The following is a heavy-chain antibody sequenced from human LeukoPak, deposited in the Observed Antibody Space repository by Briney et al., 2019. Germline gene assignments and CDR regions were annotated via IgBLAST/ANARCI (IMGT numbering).Heavy chain of an antibody. V-gene: IGHV4-61*01. CDR1: GGSVSSGRYY. D-gene: IGHD1-1*01. CDR2: IYYSGST. CDR3: ARDADWTDAWFDP. Sequence: SETLSLTCTVSGGSVSSGRYYWSWIRQPPGEGLEGIGYIYYSGSTNYNPSLKSRVTISVDTSKNQFSLQLSSVPAADTAVYYCARDADWTDAWFDPWGQGTLVTVSS. J-gene: IGHJ5*02.